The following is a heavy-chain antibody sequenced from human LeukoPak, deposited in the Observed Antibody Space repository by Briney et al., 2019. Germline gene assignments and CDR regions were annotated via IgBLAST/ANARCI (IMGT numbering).Heavy chain of an antibody. V-gene: IGHV3-23*01. J-gene: IGHJ4*02. CDR2: ISDSET. CDR3: ARGGSGTSVLYY. D-gene: IGHD2-2*01. Sequence: GGSLRLSCAASGFTFSNCAMTWVRQAPGKGLEWVSFISDSETNYGDSVKGRFTVSRDNSKNTLYLEMNSLRAEDTAVYYCARGGSGTSVLYYWGQGVQVTVSS. CDR1: GFTFSNCA.